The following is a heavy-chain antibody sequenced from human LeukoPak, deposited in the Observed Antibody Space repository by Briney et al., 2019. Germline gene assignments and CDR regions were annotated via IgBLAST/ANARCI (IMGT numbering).Heavy chain of an antibody. CDR3: ARVRAYDFSNYYYYGMDV. CDR2: IIPIFGTA. Sequence: SVKVSCKASGCTFSSYAISWVRQAPGQGLEWMGGIIPIFGTANYAQKFQGRVTITADESTSTAYMELSSLRSEDTAVYYCARVRAYDFSNYYYYGMDVWGQGTTVTVSS. D-gene: IGHD3-3*01. V-gene: IGHV1-69*13. CDR1: GCTFSSYA. J-gene: IGHJ6*02.